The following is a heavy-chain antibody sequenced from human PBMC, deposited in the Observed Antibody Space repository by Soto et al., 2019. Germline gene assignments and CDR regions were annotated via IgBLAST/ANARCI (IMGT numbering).Heavy chain of an antibody. D-gene: IGHD1-20*01. V-gene: IGHV3-30-3*01. CDR1: GFTFSSYA. CDR3: ARDITETTPYFDY. Sequence: GGSLRLSCAASGFTFSSYAMHWVRQAPGKGLEWVAVISYDGSNKYYADSVKGRFTISRDNSKNTLYLQMNSLRAEDTAVYYCARDITETTPYFDYWGQGTLVTVSS. J-gene: IGHJ4*02. CDR2: ISYDGSNK.